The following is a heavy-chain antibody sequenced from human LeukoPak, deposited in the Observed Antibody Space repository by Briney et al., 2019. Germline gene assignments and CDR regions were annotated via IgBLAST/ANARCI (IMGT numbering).Heavy chain of an antibody. CDR2: IYPGDSDT. D-gene: IGHD6-19*01. J-gene: IGHJ4*02. CDR3: ARLGGSGWYRESRSFDY. Sequence: GESLKISCKGSGYRFTNYWIGWVRPMPGKGLEWMGIIYPGDSDTRYSPSFQGQVTISADKSISTAYLQWSSLKASDTAMYYCARLGGSGWYRESRSFDYWGQGTLVTVSS. CDR1: GYRFTNYW. V-gene: IGHV5-51*01.